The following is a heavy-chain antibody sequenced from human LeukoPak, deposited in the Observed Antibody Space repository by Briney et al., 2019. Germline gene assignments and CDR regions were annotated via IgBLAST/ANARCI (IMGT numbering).Heavy chain of an antibody. V-gene: IGHV4-59*01. Sequence: PSETLSLTCTVSGGSIISYYWSWIRQPPGKGLEWIGYSYYSGITNYNPSLKSRVAISVDTSKSQFSLRLSSVTAADTAVYYCARLNSCDSGGYSPTHSDAFDIWGQGTKVTASS. CDR2: SYYSGIT. D-gene: IGHD3-22*01. J-gene: IGHJ3*02. CDR3: ARLNSCDSGGYSPTHSDAFDI. CDR1: GGSIISYY.